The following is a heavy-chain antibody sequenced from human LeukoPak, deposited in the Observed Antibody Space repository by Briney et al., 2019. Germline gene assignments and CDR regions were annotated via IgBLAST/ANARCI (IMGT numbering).Heavy chain of an antibody. V-gene: IGHV3-64D*06. J-gene: IGHJ4*02. CDR2: IGSNGRST. CDR1: GFTFDNYE. CDR3: VNQISGWVY. D-gene: IGHD6-19*01. Sequence: GGSLRLSCAASGFTFDNYEMHWVRQAPGKGLEYVSGIGSNGRSTYNADFVKGRFTISRDNSKNTLFLQLTSLRAEDTAVYYCVNQISGWVYWGQGTLVTVSS.